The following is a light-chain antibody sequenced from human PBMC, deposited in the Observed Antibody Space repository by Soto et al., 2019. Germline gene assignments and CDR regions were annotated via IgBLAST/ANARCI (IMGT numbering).Light chain of an antibody. V-gene: IGLV1-44*01. J-gene: IGLJ1*01. CDR3: AAWDDSLNGSV. CDR1: SSSIGSNT. CDR2: SNN. Sequence: QSVLTQPPSASGTPGQRVTISCSGSSSSIGSNTVNWYQQLPGTAPKLLIYSNNQRPSGVPDRFSGSKSGTSASLAISGLQSEDEADYYCAAWDDSLNGSVFGTGTKVT.